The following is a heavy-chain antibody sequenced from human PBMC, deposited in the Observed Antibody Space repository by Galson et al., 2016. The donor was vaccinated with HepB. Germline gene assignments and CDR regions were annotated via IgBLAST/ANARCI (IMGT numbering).Heavy chain of an antibody. CDR2: IYPGDSDT. Sequence: QSGAEVKKTGESLKIPCKGSGYSFTNYWIGWVRQMPGKGLEWMGMIYPGDSDTTYSPSFRGQVTFSADKSISTAYLQWSSLKASDTAMYYCARLGIPTEIVGSTRYFDYWGQGSLVTVSS. D-gene: IGHD1-26*01. CDR1: GYSFTNYW. CDR3: ARLGIPTEIVGSTRYFDY. J-gene: IGHJ4*02. V-gene: IGHV5-51*01.